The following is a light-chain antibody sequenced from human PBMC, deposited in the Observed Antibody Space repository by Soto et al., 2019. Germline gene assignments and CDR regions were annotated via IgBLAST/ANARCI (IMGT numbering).Light chain of an antibody. CDR1: QNINSY. J-gene: IGKJ3*01. V-gene: IGKV3-11*01. CDR3: QQRSSWPFT. Sequence: EIVLTQSPATLSLSPGERATLSCRASQNINSYLAWYQQKPGQAPRLLIYATSNRATGIPARFSGSGSGTDFTRSISSLEPEDFAVYYCQQRSSWPFTFGPGTNVDIK. CDR2: ATS.